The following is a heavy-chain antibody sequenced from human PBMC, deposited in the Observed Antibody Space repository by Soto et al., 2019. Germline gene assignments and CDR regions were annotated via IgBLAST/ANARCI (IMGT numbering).Heavy chain of an antibody. CDR2: IWYDGSNK. V-gene: IGHV3-33*01. J-gene: IGHJ4*02. Sequence: GGSLRLSXAASGFTFSTYGMHWVRQAPGKGLEWVAVIWYDGSNKYYRDSVKGRFTISRDNSKNTLYLQMNSLRAEDTAVYYCARSPAGYSYGYGADYWGQGTLVTVSS. CDR3: ARSPAGYSYGYGADY. CDR1: GFTFSTYG. D-gene: IGHD5-18*01.